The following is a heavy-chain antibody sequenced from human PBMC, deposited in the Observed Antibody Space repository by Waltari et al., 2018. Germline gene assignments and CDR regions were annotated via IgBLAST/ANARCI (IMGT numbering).Heavy chain of an antibody. D-gene: IGHD2-15*01. Sequence: EVQLVESGGGLVQPGRSLRLSCTTSGFPFGEYGLSWVRQAPGKGPEWISLMRSKSFGGRTHYAASVKGRFTISRDESESIGYLQMNSHRTEDTAVYYCTRVPHPFCSGVSCPSDYWGQGTLVTVSS. J-gene: IGHJ4*02. CDR3: TRVPHPFCSGVSCPSDY. CDR1: GFPFGEYG. V-gene: IGHV3-49*04. CDR2: MRSKSFGGRT.